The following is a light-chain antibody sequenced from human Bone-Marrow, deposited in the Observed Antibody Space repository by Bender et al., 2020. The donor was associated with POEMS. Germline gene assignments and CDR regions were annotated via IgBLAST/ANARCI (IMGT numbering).Light chain of an antibody. CDR2: EVN. CDR1: TNDLGRYPL. Sequence: QSALTQPASVSGSPGQSITISCTGITNDLGRYPLVSWYQQHPGKAPKLIIYEVNERPSGVPDRFSGSKSGNTASLTVSGLQAEDEADYYCNSYAGSNNLVFGGGTRLTVL. J-gene: IGLJ2*01. V-gene: IGLV2-8*01. CDR3: NSYAGSNNLV.